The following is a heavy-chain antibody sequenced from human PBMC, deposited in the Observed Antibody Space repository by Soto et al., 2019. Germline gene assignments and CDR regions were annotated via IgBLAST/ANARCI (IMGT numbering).Heavy chain of an antibody. D-gene: IGHD6-19*01. CDR1: GFTFSSYW. J-gene: IGHJ4*02. CDR2: INSDGSST. V-gene: IGHV3-74*01. Sequence: AHLVESGGGLVQPGGSLRLPCAASGFTFSSYWMHWVRQAPGKGLVWVSRINSDGSSTSYADSVKGRFTISRDNAKNTLYLQMNSLRAEDTAVYYCAVAVAGPTAIGYWGQGTLVTVSS. CDR3: AVAVAGPTAIGY.